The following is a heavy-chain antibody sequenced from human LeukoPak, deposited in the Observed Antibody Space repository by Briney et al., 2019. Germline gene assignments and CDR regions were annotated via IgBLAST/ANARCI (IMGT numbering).Heavy chain of an antibody. CDR3: ARTATFAAGYYIDY. D-gene: IGHD6-13*01. J-gene: IGHJ4*02. Sequence: GGSLRLSCAASGFTFSTYAMTWVRQAPGKGLEWVSIISGSGRTTYYADSVQGRFTISRDNAKNSLYLQMNSLRAEDTAVYYCARTATFAAGYYIDYWGQGTLVTVSS. V-gene: IGHV3-23*01. CDR2: ISGSGRTT. CDR1: GFTFSTYA.